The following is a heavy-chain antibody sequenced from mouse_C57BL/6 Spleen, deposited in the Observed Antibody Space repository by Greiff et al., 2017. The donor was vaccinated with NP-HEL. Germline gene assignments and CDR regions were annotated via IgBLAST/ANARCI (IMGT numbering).Heavy chain of an antibody. V-gene: IGHV1-54*01. CDR1: GYAFTNYL. Sequence: VQLQQSGAELVRPGTSVKVSCKASGYAFTNYLIEWVKQRPGQGLEWIGVINPGSGGTNYNEKFKGKATLTADKSSSTAYMQLSSLTSEDSAVYFCARAEGSHERDWLAYWGQGTLVTVSA. CDR3: ARAEGSHERDWLAY. CDR2: INPGSGGT. J-gene: IGHJ3*01.